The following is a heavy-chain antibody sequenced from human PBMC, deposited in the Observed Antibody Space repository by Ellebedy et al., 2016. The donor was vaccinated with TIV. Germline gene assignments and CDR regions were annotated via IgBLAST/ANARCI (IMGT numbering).Heavy chain of an antibody. CDR2: INEDGTKK. V-gene: IGHV3-7*03. CDR1: GFTLSNYW. CDR3: TTYLYCGSSGCHYGRVDN. Sequence: GESLKISCTASGFTLSNYWMTWVRQAPGRGLEWVANINEDGTKKHFVDSVKGRFTITRDNAENSLYLQLNSLETEDTAVYFCTTYLYCGSSGCHYGRVDNWGQGTLVTVSS. D-gene: IGHD2-2*01. J-gene: IGHJ4*02.